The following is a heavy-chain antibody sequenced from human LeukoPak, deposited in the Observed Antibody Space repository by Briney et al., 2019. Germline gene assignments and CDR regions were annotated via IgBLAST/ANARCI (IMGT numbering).Heavy chain of an antibody. Sequence: ASVKVSCKASGYTFFLFAIHWVRQAPGQGLEWMGWINTQNGNTEYSQELQGRVTISRDISASTAYMELNSLRSEDMAVYYCARDRWPYKYSSSSDYWGQGTLVTVSS. V-gene: IGHV1-3*03. CDR1: GYTFFLFA. CDR3: ARDRWPYKYSSSSDY. D-gene: IGHD6-6*01. J-gene: IGHJ4*02. CDR2: INTQNGNT.